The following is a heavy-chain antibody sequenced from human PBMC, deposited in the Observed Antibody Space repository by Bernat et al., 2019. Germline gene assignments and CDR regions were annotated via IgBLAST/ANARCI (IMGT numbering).Heavy chain of an antibody. CDR1: GFTFSSYA. V-gene: IGHV3-30*04. CDR3: AKDPMFWSGYSDN. D-gene: IGHD3-3*01. J-gene: IGHJ4*02. CDR2: ISYDGSNK. Sequence: QVQLVESGGGVVQPGRSLRLSCAASGFTFSSYAMHWVRQAPGKGLEWVAVISYDGSNKYYADSVKGRFTISRDNSKNTLYLQMNSLRAEDTAVYYCAKDPMFWSGYSDNWGQGTLVTVSS.